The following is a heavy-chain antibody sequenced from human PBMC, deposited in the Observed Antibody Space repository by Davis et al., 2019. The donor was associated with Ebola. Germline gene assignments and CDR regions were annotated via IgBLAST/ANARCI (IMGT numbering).Heavy chain of an antibody. CDR3: ARIVVPAGGAVYYYYYGMDV. D-gene: IGHD2-2*01. CDR2: INPSGGST. Sequence: AASVKVSCKASGYTFTSYYMHWVRQAPGQGLEWMGIINPSGGSTSYAQKFQGRVTITRDTSASTAYMELSSLRSEDTAVYYCARIVVPAGGAVYYYYYGMDVWGQGTTVTVSS. CDR1: GYTFTSYY. J-gene: IGHJ6*02. V-gene: IGHV1-46*01.